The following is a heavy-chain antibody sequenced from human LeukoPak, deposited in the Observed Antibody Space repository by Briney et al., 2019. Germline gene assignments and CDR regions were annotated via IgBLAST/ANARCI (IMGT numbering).Heavy chain of an antibody. CDR1: GDSITGYY. CDR2: IYYTGNT. J-gene: IGHJ4*02. CDR3: ARHNGILRFDLDF. V-gene: IGHV4-39*07. Sequence: PSETLSLTCTVSGDSITGYYWGWIRQPPGKGLEWIGNIYYTGNTYYNASLKSRVTISVDTFKSQISLKLRSVAAADTAVYYCARHNGILRFDLDFCGQGTLVTVSS. D-gene: IGHD3-3*01.